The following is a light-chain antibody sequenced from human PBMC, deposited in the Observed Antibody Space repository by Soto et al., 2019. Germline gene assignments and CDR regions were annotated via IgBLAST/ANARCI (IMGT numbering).Light chain of an antibody. Sequence: IQMTQSPSSLSSSVGDRVTITCRASQTINRYLGWYQQKPGKAPNLLISAASTLQAGVPSRFSGSESGTEFTLTISSLQPEDFATYYCQQTYSSPWTFGQGTKVEIK. CDR3: QQTYSSPWT. V-gene: IGKV1-39*01. CDR1: QTINRY. CDR2: AAS. J-gene: IGKJ1*01.